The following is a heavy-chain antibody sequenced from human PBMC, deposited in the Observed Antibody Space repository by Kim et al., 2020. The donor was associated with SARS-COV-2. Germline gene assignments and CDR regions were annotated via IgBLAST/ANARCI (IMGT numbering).Heavy chain of an antibody. V-gene: IGHV3-30-3*01. J-gene: IGHJ3*02. CDR3: VRGRPRITMIVVVTRNVYDGFDI. Sequence: GGSLRLSCAASGFTFSSYAIHWVRQAPGKGLEWVAVISYDGSNKYYADSVKGRFTISRDNSKNTLYLQMNSLRAEDTAVYYCVRGRPRITMIVVVTRNVYDGFDIWGQGTMVTVSS. D-gene: IGHD3-22*01. CDR1: GFTFSSYA. CDR2: ISYDGSNK.